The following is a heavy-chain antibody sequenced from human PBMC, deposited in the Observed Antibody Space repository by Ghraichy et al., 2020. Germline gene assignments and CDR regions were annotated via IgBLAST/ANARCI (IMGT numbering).Heavy chain of an antibody. V-gene: IGHV5-51*01. CDR3: ARSAYYYDSSGYLIDY. Sequence: GESLNISCKGSGYSFTSYWIGWVRQMPGKGLEWMGIIYPGDSDTRYSPSFQGQVTISADKSISTAYLQWSSLKASDTAMYYCARSAYYYDSSGYLIDYWGQGTLVTVSS. J-gene: IGHJ4*02. CDR2: IYPGDSDT. D-gene: IGHD3-22*01. CDR1: GYSFTSYW.